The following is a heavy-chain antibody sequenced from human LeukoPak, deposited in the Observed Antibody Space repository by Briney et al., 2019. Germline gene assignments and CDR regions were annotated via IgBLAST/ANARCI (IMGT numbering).Heavy chain of an antibody. CDR2: MNPNTGNA. Sequence: ASVKVSCKTSGYTFNIYDINWVRQVTGQGLEWMGWMNPNTGNAGYPQKFQSRVTMTRNTSISTAYLELSSLRSEDTAVYYCARGVRRARTEDYESSGYFPSDYWGQGTLVTVSS. D-gene: IGHD3-22*01. CDR1: GYTFNIYD. CDR3: ARGVRRARTEDYESSGYFPSDY. J-gene: IGHJ4*02. V-gene: IGHV1-8*01.